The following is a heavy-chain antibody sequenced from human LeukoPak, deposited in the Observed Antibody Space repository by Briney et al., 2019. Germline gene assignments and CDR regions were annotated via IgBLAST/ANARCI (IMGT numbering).Heavy chain of an antibody. Sequence: GRSLRLSCAASGFTFSSYGVHWVRQAPGKGLEWVAVIWYDGSNKYYADSVKGRFAISRDNSKNTLYLQMNSLRAEDTAVYYCAKGKLRFLEWSSDYWGQGTLVTVSS. V-gene: IGHV3-33*06. CDR1: GFTFSSYG. J-gene: IGHJ4*02. CDR3: AKGKLRFLEWSSDY. CDR2: IWYDGSNK. D-gene: IGHD3-3*01.